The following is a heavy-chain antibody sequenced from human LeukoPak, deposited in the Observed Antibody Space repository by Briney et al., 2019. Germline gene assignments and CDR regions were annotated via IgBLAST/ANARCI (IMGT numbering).Heavy chain of an antibody. CDR2: ISGSGGST. V-gene: IGHV3-23*01. CDR1: GFTFSSYA. Sequence: PGGSLRLSCAASGFTFSSYAMSWVRQAPGKGLEWVSAISGSGGSTYCADSVKGRFTISRDNSKNTLYLQMNSLRAEDTAVYYCAKAFITMVAWAYFDLWGRGTLVTVSS. CDR3: AKAFITMVAWAYFDL. J-gene: IGHJ2*01. D-gene: IGHD3-10*01.